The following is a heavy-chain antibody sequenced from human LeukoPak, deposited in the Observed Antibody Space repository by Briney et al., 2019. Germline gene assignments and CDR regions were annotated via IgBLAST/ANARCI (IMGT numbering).Heavy chain of an antibody. D-gene: IGHD6-13*01. CDR2: ISGSGGST. CDR3: AKGRQQLTYYYYYMDV. J-gene: IGHJ6*03. V-gene: IGHV3-23*01. CDR1: GFTFSSYA. Sequence: GGSLRLSCAASGFTFSSYAMSWVRKAPGKGLEGVSGISGSGGSTYYADSVKGRFTISRDNSKNTLYLQMNSLRDEDTAVYYCAKGRQQLTYYYYYMDVWGKGTTVTVSS.